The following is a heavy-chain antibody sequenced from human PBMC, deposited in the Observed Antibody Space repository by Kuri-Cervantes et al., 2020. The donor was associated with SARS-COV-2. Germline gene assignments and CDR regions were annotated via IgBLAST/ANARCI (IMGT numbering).Heavy chain of an antibody. V-gene: IGHV4-59*01. D-gene: IGHD3-16*01. J-gene: IGHJ5*02. CDR1: GGSISSYY. CDR2: IYYSGST. CDR3: GTGFGLGNKNWFDP. Sequence: SETLSLTCTVSGGSISSYYWSWMRQPPGKGLEWIGYIYYSGSTNYNPSLKSRVTISVDTSKNQFSLKLSSVTAADTAVYDCGTGFGLGNKNWFDPWGQGTLVTVSS.